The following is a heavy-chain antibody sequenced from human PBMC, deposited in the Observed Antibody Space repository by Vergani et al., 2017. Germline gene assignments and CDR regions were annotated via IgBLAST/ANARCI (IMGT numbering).Heavy chain of an antibody. CDR3: AKGLTIVGVVIDHYFDY. J-gene: IGHJ4*02. Sequence: EVQLLESGGGLVQPGGSLRLSCAASGFTFSSYAMSWVCQAPGKGLEWVSAISGSGGSTYYADSVKGRFTISRDNSKNTLYLQMNSLRAEDTAVYYCAKGLTIVGVVIDHYFDYWGQGTLVTVSS. CDR2: ISGSGGST. D-gene: IGHD3-3*01. V-gene: IGHV3-23*01. CDR1: GFTFSSYA.